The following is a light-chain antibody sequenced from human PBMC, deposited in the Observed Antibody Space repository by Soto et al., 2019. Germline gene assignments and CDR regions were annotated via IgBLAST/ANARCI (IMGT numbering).Light chain of an antibody. J-gene: IGLJ3*02. Sequence: QSALTQPASLSGSPGQSITISCTGTSSDIGAYDYVSWFQQHPGKAPKLMISEVNNRPSGVSNRFSGSKSGNTAYLTISGLQVEDEAEYFCSSYVGNNNLVFGGGTQLTVL. CDR1: SSDIGAYDY. CDR2: EVN. V-gene: IGLV2-14*01. CDR3: SSYVGNNNLV.